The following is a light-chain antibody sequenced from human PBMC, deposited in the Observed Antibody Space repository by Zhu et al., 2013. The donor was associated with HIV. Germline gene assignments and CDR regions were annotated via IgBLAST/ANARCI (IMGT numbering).Light chain of an antibody. J-gene: IGLJ2*01. Sequence: QSALTQPASVSGSPGQSVTISCTGTSRDVGGYDYVSWYQQHPGKAPQLLIYEVINRPSGVSNRFSGSKSGNTASLTISGLQAEDEADYYCSSYSSISTLVVFGGGTKLTV. CDR3: SSYSSISTLVV. V-gene: IGLV2-14*01. CDR1: SRDVGGYDY. CDR2: EVI.